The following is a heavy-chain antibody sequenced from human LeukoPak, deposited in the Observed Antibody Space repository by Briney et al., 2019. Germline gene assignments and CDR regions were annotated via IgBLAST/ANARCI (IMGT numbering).Heavy chain of an antibody. CDR3: ARGSGESSSWYTRADWYFDL. CDR1: GGSISSGGYS. CDR2: IYHRGST. V-gene: IGHV4-30-2*01. J-gene: IGHJ2*01. Sequence: SQTLSLTCAVSGGSISSGGYSWSWIRQPPGKGLEWIGYIYHRGSTYYNPSLKSRVTISVDRSKNQFSLKLSSVTAADTAVYYCARGSGESSSWYTRADWYFDLWGRGTLVTVSS. D-gene: IGHD6-13*01.